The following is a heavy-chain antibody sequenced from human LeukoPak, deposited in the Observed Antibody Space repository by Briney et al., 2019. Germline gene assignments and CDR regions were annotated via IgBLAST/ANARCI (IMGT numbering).Heavy chain of an antibody. CDR1: GYSFTSYW. CDR2: IYVGDSDT. J-gene: IGHJ4*02. CDR3: ARSPLTTVSSGTYYFDY. V-gene: IGHV5-51*01. Sequence: GESLKISCKGSGYSFTSYWIGWVRQMPGKGLEWMGIIYVGDSDTRYSPSFQGQATISADKSISTAYLQWSSLTASDTAMYYCARSPLTTVSSGTYYFDYWGQGALVTVSS. D-gene: IGHD4-17*01.